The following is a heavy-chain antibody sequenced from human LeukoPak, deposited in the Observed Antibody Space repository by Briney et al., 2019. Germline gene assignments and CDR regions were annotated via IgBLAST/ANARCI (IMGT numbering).Heavy chain of an antibody. J-gene: IGHJ4*02. D-gene: IGHD5-24*01. Sequence: GGSLRLSCTASGFTFSRYWMNWVRRAPGKGLECVASPKQDGSETAYVDSVKGRFTISRDNAKNSLYLQMNSLRAEDTAVYYCAKDYFVDGSNSRIFFDSWGQGTLVTVSS. CDR1: GFTFSRYW. CDR3: AKDYFVDGSNSRIFFDS. CDR2: PKQDGSET. V-gene: IGHV3-7*01.